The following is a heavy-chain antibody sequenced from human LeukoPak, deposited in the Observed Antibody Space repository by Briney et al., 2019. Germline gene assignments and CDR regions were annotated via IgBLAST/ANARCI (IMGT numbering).Heavy chain of an antibody. Sequence: SGPTLVNPTPTLTLTCTFSGFSLNTRGVGVGWIRQPPGEALECLAVIYWDDNKRYSPSLKSRLTITKDTSKNQVVLTMTNVDPVDTATYYCVHRRYGEWIGYWGQGTLVTVSS. J-gene: IGHJ4*02. CDR1: GFSLNTRGVG. V-gene: IGHV2-5*02. D-gene: IGHD2-8*01. CDR3: VHRRYGEWIGY. CDR2: IYWDDNK.